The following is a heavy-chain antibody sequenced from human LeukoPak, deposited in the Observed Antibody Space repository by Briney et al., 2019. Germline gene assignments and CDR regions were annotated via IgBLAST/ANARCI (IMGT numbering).Heavy chain of an antibody. Sequence: PGGSLRLSCAASGFTFSNYAMRWVRQAPGRGLEWVSFIYADGNTYYADSVKGRFTISRDISKNAVFLQMNSLRAEDTAVYYCARDSYGDANFDTWGQGTLVTVSS. D-gene: IGHD4-17*01. CDR1: GFTFSNYA. CDR3: ARDSYGDANFDT. CDR2: IYADGNT. V-gene: IGHV3-53*01. J-gene: IGHJ4*02.